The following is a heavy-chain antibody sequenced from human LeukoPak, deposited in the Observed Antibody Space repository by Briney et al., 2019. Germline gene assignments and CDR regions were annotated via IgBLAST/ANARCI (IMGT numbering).Heavy chain of an antibody. D-gene: IGHD4-17*01. CDR2: IIPIFGTA. J-gene: IGHJ4*02. V-gene: IGHV1-69*13. CDR1: GGTFSSYA. CDR3: ARFNRWGTDYGEYYFDY. Sequence: ASVKVSCKASGGTFSSYAISWVRQAPGQGLEWMGGIIPIFGTANYAQKFQGRVTITADESTSTAYMELSSLRSEDTAVYYCARFNRWGTDYGEYYFDYWGQGTLVTVSS.